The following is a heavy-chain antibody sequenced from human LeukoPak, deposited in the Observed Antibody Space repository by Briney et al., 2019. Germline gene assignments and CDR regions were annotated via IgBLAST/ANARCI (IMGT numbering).Heavy chain of an antibody. V-gene: IGHV3-48*03. CDR1: GFTFSSYE. CDR3: ARGRSYYGSGSDY. CDR2: ISSSGSTI. D-gene: IGHD3-10*01. Sequence: GGSLRLSCAASGFTFSSYEMNWVRQAPGKGLEWVSYISSSGSTIYYAGSVKGRFTISRDNAKNSLYLQMNSLRAEDTAVYYCARGRSYYGSGSDYWGQGTLVTVSS. J-gene: IGHJ4*02.